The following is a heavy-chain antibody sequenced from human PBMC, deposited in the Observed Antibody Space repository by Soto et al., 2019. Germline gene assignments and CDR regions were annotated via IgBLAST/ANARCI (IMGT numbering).Heavy chain of an antibody. J-gene: IGHJ4*02. CDR2: IVYTRST. D-gene: IGHD6-19*01. CDR1: GGSISSFY. V-gene: IGHV4-59*01. Sequence: QVQLQESGPGLVKPSETVSLTCTVSGGSISSFYWSWIRQPPGKGLEWIGYIVYTRSTNYDPSLKSPVTISVDTSKNQFSLKLSSVTAADTAVYYCARGRHWLDYWGQGTLVTVSS. CDR3: ARGRHWLDY.